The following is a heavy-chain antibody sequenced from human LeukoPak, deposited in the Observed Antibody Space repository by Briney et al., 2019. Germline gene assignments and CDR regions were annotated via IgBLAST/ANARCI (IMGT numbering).Heavy chain of an antibody. D-gene: IGHD7-27*01. J-gene: IGHJ4*02. CDR2: IGSSGGGI. V-gene: IGHV3-23*01. CDR3: AIDPNWGTHS. Sequence: GGSLRLSCAASGFTFSTYTMYWVRHPPGKRLEWVSIIGSSGGGIHYADSVKGRFTISRDNSKNALYLQMNSPRVEDTAVYYCAIDPNWGTHSWGQGVLVTVSS. CDR1: GFTFSTYT.